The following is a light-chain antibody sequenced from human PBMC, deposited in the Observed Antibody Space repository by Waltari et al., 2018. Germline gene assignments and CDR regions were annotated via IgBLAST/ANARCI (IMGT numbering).Light chain of an antibody. V-gene: IGLV1-44*01. CDR1: WSNIGTNV. J-gene: IGLJ2*01. CDR3: SAWDDSLNGHVI. Sequence: QSLLTQPPSASGTPGQTVTISCSGSWSNIGTNVVSWYQQLPETAPKLLIHSNNQRPSGVPDRFSCSKSGTSASLAISGLQSADEADYYCSAWDDSLNGHVIFGGGTKLTVL. CDR2: SNN.